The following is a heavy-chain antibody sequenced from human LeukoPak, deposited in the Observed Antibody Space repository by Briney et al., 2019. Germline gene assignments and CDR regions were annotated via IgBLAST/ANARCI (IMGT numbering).Heavy chain of an antibody. CDR1: GYTFTSYG. D-gene: IGHD3-3*01. CDR3: ARDGVPTRLRFLEWLSPYYYYGMDV. CDR2: ISAYNGNT. Sequence: ASVKVSCKASGYTFTSYGISWVRQAPGQGLEWMGWISAYNGNTNYAQKLQGRVTMTTDTSTSTAYMELRSLRSDDTAVYYCARDGVPTRLRFLEWLSPYYYYGMDVWGQGTTVTVSS. J-gene: IGHJ6*02. V-gene: IGHV1-18*01.